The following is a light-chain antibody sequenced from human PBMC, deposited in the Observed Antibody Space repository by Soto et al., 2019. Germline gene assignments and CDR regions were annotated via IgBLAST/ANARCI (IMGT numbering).Light chain of an antibody. CDR3: QQYGDMWT. CDR2: GES. CDR1: QSVSSN. J-gene: IGKJ5*01. Sequence: EIVMTQSPATLSVSPGERATLSCWASQSVSSNLAWYQQKSGQAPRLLIHGESRRATGIPDRFSGSGSGTDFTLTINRLEPEDFAVYFCQQYGDMWTFGQGTRLEI. V-gene: IGKV3-20*01.